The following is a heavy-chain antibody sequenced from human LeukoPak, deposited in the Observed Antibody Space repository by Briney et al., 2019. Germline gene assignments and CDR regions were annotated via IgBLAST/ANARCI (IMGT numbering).Heavy chain of an antibody. J-gene: IGHJ4*02. CDR3: ARTSVSGYEIDY. V-gene: IGHV1-8*01. CDR1: GYTFTSYD. CDR2: INPNSGNT. D-gene: IGHD5-12*01. Sequence: GASVKVSCKASGYTFTSYDVNWVRQATGQGLEWMGWINPNSGNTGYAQKFQGRVTMTRNTSISTAYMELSSLRSEDTAVYYCARTSVSGYEIDYWGQGTLVTVSS.